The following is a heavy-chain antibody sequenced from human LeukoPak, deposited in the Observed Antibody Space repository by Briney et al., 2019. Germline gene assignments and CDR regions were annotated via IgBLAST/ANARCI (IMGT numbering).Heavy chain of an antibody. CDR3: ARSEQSYYYGSGSRYYYYYYYMDV. D-gene: IGHD3-10*01. V-gene: IGHV5-51*01. Sequence: GESLKISCKGSGYSFTSNWIGWVRQMPGKGLEWMGIIYPGDSDTRYNPSFQGQVTISADKSISTAYLQWSSLKASDTAMYYCARSEQSYYYGSGSRYYYYYYYMDVWGKGTTVTVSS. CDR2: IYPGDSDT. CDR1: GYSFTSNW. J-gene: IGHJ6*03.